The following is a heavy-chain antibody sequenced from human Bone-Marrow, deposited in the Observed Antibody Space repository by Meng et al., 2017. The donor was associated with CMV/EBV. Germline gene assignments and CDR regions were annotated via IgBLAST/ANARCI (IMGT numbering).Heavy chain of an antibody. CDR1: GFTFSSYG. V-gene: IGHV3-30*02. J-gene: IGHJ4*03. Sequence: GESLKISCAASGFTFSSYGMHWVRQAPGKGLEWVAFIRYDGSNKYYADSVKGRFTISRDNSKNTLYLQMNSLRAEDTAVYYCAKDLALLTIFGVGDYWGQGTTVTVSS. CDR2: IRYDGSNK. D-gene: IGHD3-3*01. CDR3: AKDLALLTIFGVGDY.